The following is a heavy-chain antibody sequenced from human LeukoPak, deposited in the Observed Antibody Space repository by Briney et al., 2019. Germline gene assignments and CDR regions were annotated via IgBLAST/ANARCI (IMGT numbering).Heavy chain of an antibody. J-gene: IGHJ4*02. V-gene: IGHV4-30-4*01. Sequence: PSQTLSLTCTVSGGSISSGDYYWSWIRQPPGKGLEWIGYIYYCGSTYYNPSLKSRVTISVDTSKNQFSLKLSSVTAADTAVYYCARSYYDILTGYYFDYWGQGTLVTVSS. D-gene: IGHD3-9*01. CDR3: ARSYYDILTGYYFDY. CDR2: IYYCGST. CDR1: GGSISSGDYY.